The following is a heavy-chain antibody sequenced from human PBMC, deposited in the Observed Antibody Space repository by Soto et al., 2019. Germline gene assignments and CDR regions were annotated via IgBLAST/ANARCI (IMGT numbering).Heavy chain of an antibody. Sequence: SETLSLTCTVPGGSISSYYWSWIRQPPGKGLEWSGYIYHSGSTNYNPSLKSRVTISVDTSKNQFSLKLSSVTAADTAVYYCARDKRSFVPAAIWIDPRQQDTAMVYYFDYWGQGTLVTVSS. V-gene: IGHV4-59*01. CDR2: IYHSGST. D-gene: IGHD5-18*01. J-gene: IGHJ4*02. CDR3: ARDKRSFVPAAIWIDPRQQDTAMVYYFDY. CDR1: GGSISSYY.